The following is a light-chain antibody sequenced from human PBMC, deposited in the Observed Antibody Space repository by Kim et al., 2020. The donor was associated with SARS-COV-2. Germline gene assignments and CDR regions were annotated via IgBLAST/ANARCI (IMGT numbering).Light chain of an antibody. CDR1: SSDVGGYNY. V-gene: IGLV2-14*01. J-gene: IGLJ1*01. Sequence: QSALTQPASVSGSPGQSITISCTGTSSDVGGYNYVSWYQQHPGKAPKLLIYDVTERPSGVSNRFSGSKSGNTASLTISGLQAEDEGDYFCSSYTTISTYVFGTGTKVTVL. CDR2: DVT. CDR3: SSYTTISTYV.